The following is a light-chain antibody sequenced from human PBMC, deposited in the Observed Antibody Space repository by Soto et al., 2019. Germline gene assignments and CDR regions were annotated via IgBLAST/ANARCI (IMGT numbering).Light chain of an antibody. CDR3: HQYDSSPLT. Sequence: EIVLTQSPGTLSLSPGERATLSCRASQSFSRSYLDWYQQKPGQAPRLLIYGASSRATGIPDRFSGSGSGKDFTLTISRLEPEDFAVYYCHQYDSSPLTFGGGTKVEIK. J-gene: IGKJ4*01. V-gene: IGKV3-20*01. CDR1: QSFSRSY. CDR2: GAS.